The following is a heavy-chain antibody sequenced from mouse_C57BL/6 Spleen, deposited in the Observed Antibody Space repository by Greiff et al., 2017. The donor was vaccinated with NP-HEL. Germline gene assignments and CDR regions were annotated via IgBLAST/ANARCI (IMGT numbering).Heavy chain of an antibody. CDR3: TRPSYDYDPFAY. CDR1: GYTFTDYE. J-gene: IGHJ3*01. D-gene: IGHD2-4*01. CDR2: IDPETGGT. Sequence: QVQLKQSGAELVRPGASVTLSCKASGYTFTDYEMHWVKQTPVHGLEWIGAIDPETGGTAYNQKFKGKAILTADKSSSTAYMELRSLTSEDSAVYYCTRPSYDYDPFAYWGQGTLVTVSA. V-gene: IGHV1-15*01.